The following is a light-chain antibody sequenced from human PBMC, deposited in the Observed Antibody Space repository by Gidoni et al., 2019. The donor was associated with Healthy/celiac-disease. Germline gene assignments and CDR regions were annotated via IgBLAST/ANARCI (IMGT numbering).Light chain of an antibody. J-gene: IGKJ5*01. Sequence: EIVLTQSPAPLSLSSGERSTISCRASQTVSSYLAWYQQKPGQAPRLLIDDASNRATGIPARFSGSGSGTDFTLTISSLEPEDFAVYYCQQRSNWPTFGQGTRLEIK. CDR1: QTVSSY. V-gene: IGKV3-11*01. CDR3: QQRSNWPT. CDR2: DAS.